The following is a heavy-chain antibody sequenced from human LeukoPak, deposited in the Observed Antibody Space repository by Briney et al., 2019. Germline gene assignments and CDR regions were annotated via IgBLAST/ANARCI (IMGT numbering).Heavy chain of an antibody. V-gene: IGHV4-39*07. CDR1: GGSISSSCYY. Sequence: SETLSLTCTVSGGSISSSCYYWGWIRQPPGKGLEWIGSIYYSGSTYYNPSLKSRVTISVDTSKNQFSLKLSSVTAADTAVYYCARMARITMVRGAIRYYYYMDVWGKGTTVTVSS. J-gene: IGHJ6*03. CDR2: IYYSGST. CDR3: ARMARITMVRGAIRYYYYMDV. D-gene: IGHD3-10*01.